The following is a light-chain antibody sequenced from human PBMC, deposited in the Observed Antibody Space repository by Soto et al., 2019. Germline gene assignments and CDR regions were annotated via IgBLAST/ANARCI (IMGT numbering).Light chain of an antibody. CDR1: QSVSSSY. CDR3: QYYGTSPQT. Sequence: EIVLTQSPGTLSLSPGERATLSFSASQSVSSSYLAWYQQKPGQAPRLLIYGASSRATGIPDRFSGSGSGTDFTLTISRLEPEDFAVYYCQYYGTSPQTFGQGTKVDIK. J-gene: IGKJ1*01. CDR2: GAS. V-gene: IGKV3-20*01.